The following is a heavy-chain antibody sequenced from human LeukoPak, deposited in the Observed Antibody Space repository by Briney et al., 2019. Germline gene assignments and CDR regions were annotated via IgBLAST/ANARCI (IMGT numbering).Heavy chain of an antibody. V-gene: IGHV4-59*01. CDR2: IYYSGST. J-gene: IGHJ4*02. CDR1: GGSISSYS. Sequence: PSETLSLTRTVSGGSISSYSCSWIRQPPGGRQAWIGPIYYSGSTNYHPSRKSRVTISVDTSKNQFSLKLSSVTAADTAVYYCARATYYYDSSAPVVDYWGEGTLVTVSS. D-gene: IGHD3-22*01. CDR3: ARATYYYDSSAPVVDY.